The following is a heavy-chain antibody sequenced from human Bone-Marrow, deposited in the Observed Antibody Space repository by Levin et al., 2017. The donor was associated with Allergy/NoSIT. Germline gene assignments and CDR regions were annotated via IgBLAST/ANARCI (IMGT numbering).Heavy chain of an antibody. Sequence: ASVKVSCKASGYTFTNYYIHWVRQAPGQGLEWMGIINPSGGGTNYAQKFQGRVTMTSDTSTSTVYMELSRLRSEDTAVYYCARVLYDSNAYSYPAYYDYWGQGALVTVSS. V-gene: IGHV1-46*01. CDR2: INPSGGGT. D-gene: IGHD3-22*01. CDR3: ARVLYDSNAYSYPAYYDY. CDR1: GYTFTNYY. J-gene: IGHJ4*02.